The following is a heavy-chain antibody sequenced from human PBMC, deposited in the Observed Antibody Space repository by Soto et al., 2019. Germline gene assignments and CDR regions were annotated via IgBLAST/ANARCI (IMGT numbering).Heavy chain of an antibody. Sequence: EVQLVESGGGLVQPGGSLRLSCAASGFTLSSYWMHWVRQAPGKGLVWISRINIDGSSTSYADSVKGRFTISRDNAKNTLYLQVNSLRAEDTAVYYCARSQDGYNFVGDCWGQGTLVTVSS. V-gene: IGHV3-74*01. D-gene: IGHD5-12*01. CDR3: ARSQDGYNFVGDC. CDR1: GFTLSSYW. J-gene: IGHJ4*02. CDR2: INIDGSST.